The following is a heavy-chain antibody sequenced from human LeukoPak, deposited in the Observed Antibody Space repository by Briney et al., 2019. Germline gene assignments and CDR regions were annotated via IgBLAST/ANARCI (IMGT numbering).Heavy chain of an antibody. CDR2: ISAYNGNT. D-gene: IGHD3-10*01. V-gene: IGHV1-18*01. J-gene: IGHJ3*02. Sequence: ASVKLSCKASGYTFTIYGISWERQAPGQGLERMGWISAYNGNTNYAQKLQGRVTMTTDTSTSTAYMELRSMRSDDTDVYYCATSKRAYVSGSARSDAFYIWGEGAIGTVSS. CDR1: GYTFTIYG. CDR3: ATSKRAYVSGSARSDAFYI.